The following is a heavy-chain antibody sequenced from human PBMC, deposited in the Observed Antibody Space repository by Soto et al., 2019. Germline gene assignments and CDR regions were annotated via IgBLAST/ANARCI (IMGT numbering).Heavy chain of an antibody. Sequence: PSETLSLTCTVSGGSISSSSYYWGWIRQPPGKGLEWIGSIYYSGSTYYNPSLKSRVTISVDTSKNQFSLKLSSVTAADTAVYYCARSTPMGYGLDVWGQGTTVTVSS. D-gene: IGHD2-2*01. CDR2: IYYSGST. CDR3: ARSTPMGYGLDV. V-gene: IGHV4-39*07. CDR1: GGSISSSSYY. J-gene: IGHJ6*02.